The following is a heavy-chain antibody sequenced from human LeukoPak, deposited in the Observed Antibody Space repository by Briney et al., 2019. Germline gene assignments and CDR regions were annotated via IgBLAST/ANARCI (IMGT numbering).Heavy chain of an antibody. CDR3: ARSGYCSSTSCYRGGAFDI. CDR2: IYYSGST. J-gene: IGHJ3*02. Sequence: PSETLSLTCTVSGGSISSSSYYWGWIRQPPGKGLEWIGSIYYSGSTYYNPSLKSRVTISVDTSKNQFSLKLSSVTAADTAVFYCARSGYCSSTSCYRGGAFDIWGQGTMVTVSS. D-gene: IGHD2-2*01. CDR1: GGSISSSSYY. V-gene: IGHV4-39*01.